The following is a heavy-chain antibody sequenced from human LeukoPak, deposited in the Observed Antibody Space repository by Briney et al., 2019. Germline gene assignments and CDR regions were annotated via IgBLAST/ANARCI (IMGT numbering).Heavy chain of an antibody. Sequence: SETLSLTCTVSGGSISDYYWSWIRQPPGKGLEWIGYVYYTGSTDYKPSLKSRVTISLDTSKNQFSLKLNSVTAADMAVYYCAGVYDFWSGYFEYWGQGSLVTVSS. CDR1: GGSISDYY. J-gene: IGHJ4*02. D-gene: IGHD3/OR15-3a*01. CDR3: AGVYDFWSGYFEY. V-gene: IGHV4-59*01. CDR2: VYYTGST.